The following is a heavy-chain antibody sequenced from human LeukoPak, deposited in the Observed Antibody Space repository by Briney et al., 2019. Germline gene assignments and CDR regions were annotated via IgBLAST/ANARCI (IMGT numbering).Heavy chain of an antibody. CDR3: AKDNPVLEY. V-gene: IGHV3-30*18. J-gene: IGHJ4*02. CDR1: GLHFSGTA. Sequence: PGGSPRLSCSASGLHFSGTAMSWVRQTPGKGLEWVSHISKDESNKYYADSVKGRFTISRDTSKNTLFLQMTSLRVEDTAIYYCAKDNPVLEYWGQGTLVTVSS. CDR2: ISKDESNK.